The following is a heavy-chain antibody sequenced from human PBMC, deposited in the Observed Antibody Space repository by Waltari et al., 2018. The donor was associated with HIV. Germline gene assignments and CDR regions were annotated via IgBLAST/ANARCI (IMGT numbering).Heavy chain of an antibody. J-gene: IGHJ4*02. Sequence: QVQLVESGGGVVQPGGSLRLSCAASGFTFSSYGMHWVRQAPGKGLEWVAFIRYDGSNKYYADSVKGRFTISRDNSKNTLYLQMNSLRAEDTAVYYCAKDLLRGSGSYYNSGSLDYWGQGTLVTVSS. V-gene: IGHV3-30*02. CDR2: IRYDGSNK. CDR3: AKDLLRGSGSYYNSGSLDY. CDR1: GFTFSSYG. D-gene: IGHD3-10*01.